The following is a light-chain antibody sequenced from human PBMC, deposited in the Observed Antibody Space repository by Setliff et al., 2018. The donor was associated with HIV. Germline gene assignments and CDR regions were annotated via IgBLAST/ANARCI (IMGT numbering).Light chain of an antibody. CDR3: SSYTSSSTYV. Sequence: QSALTQPASVSGSPGQSVTISCTGTSSDVGFYNYASWYQQHPGKAPKLMIYEVSNRPSGVSDRFSGSKSGNTASLTISGLQAEDEADYYCSSYTSSSTYVFGTGTKVTVL. CDR1: SSDVGFYNY. J-gene: IGLJ1*01. V-gene: IGLV2-14*01. CDR2: EVS.